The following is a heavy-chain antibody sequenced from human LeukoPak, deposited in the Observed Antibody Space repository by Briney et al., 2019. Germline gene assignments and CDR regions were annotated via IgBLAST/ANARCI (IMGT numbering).Heavy chain of an antibody. CDR3: ADSSGYVDDAFDI. J-gene: IGHJ3*02. Sequence: SETLSLTCAVYGGSFSGYYWNWIRQPPGKGLEWIGEISHSGSTNYNPSLKSRVTTSVDTSKNQFSLKLSSVTATDTAVYYCADSSGYVDDAFDIWGQGTMVTVSS. CDR2: ISHSGST. D-gene: IGHD3-22*01. CDR1: GGSFSGYY. V-gene: IGHV4-34*01.